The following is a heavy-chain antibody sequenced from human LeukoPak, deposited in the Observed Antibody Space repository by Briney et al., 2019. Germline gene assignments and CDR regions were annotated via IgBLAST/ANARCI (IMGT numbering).Heavy chain of an antibody. CDR3: ARGLSSGWYEGDY. V-gene: IGHV1-18*01. Sequence: APVKVSCKASGGTFSSYTISWVRQAPGQGLEWMGWISAYNGNTNYAQKLQGRVTMTTDTSTSTAYMELRSLRSDDTAVYYCARGLSSGWYEGDYWGQGTLVTVPS. CDR1: GGTFSSYT. D-gene: IGHD6-19*01. J-gene: IGHJ4*02. CDR2: ISAYNGNT.